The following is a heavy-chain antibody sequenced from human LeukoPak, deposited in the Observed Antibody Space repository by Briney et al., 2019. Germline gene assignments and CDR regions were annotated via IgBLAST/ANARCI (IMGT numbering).Heavy chain of an antibody. D-gene: IGHD5-18*01. J-gene: IGHJ4*02. CDR2: ISGSSGYI. CDR3: ARDLSGIAGYTYGRGIDY. V-gene: IGHV3-21*01. Sequence: PGGSLRLSCAASGFTFSSYSMNWVRQAPGKGLEWVSYISGSSGYIYYADSLKGRFTISRDNAKTSLYLQMNSLRAEDTAVYYCARDLSGIAGYTYGRGIDYWGQGTLVTVSS. CDR1: GFTFSSYS.